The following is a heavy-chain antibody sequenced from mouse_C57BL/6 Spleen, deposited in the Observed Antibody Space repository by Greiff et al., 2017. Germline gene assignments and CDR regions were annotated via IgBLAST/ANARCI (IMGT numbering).Heavy chain of an antibody. CDR3: ARKGYYGSSTLAY. CDR2: IYPGDGDT. J-gene: IGHJ3*01. CDR1: GYAFSSYW. V-gene: IGHV1-80*01. D-gene: IGHD1-1*01. Sequence: VQLQQSGAELVKPGASVKISCKASGYAFSSYWMNWVKQRPGKGLEWIGQIYPGDGDTNYNGKFKGKATLTADKSSSTAYMQLSSLTSEDSAVYFCARKGYYGSSTLAYWGQGTLVTVSA.